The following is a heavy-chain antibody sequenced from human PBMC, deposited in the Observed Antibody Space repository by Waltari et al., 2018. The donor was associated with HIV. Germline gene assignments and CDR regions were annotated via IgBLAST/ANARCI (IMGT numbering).Heavy chain of an antibody. CDR2: ISPSESIV. J-gene: IGHJ6*02. D-gene: IGHD2-21*01. Sequence: QVQLVESGGDLVKPGGSLRLSCVASGISFSDSYMTWIRQAPGKGLGWLSYISPSESIVKYADSVNGRFTVSRDNAKNSLYLQMTSLRADDTAVYYCARSHCEPKRCFLDHFYDVDVWGQGTTVTVSS. CDR3: ARSHCEPKRCFLDHFYDVDV. V-gene: IGHV3-11*01. CDR1: GISFSDSY.